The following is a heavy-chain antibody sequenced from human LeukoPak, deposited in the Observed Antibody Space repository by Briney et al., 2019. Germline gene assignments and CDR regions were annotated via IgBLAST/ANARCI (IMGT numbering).Heavy chain of an antibody. CDR3: ARSRYDYIWGIDY. V-gene: IGHV3-21*01. D-gene: IGHD3-16*01. J-gene: IGHJ4*02. Sequence: GGSLRLSCAASGFTFSSYSMNWVRQAPGKGLEWVSSISSSSSYIYYADSVKGRFTISRDNAKNSLYLQMNSLRDEDTAVFYCARSRYDYIWGIDYWGQGTLVTISS. CDR2: ISSSSSYI. CDR1: GFTFSSYS.